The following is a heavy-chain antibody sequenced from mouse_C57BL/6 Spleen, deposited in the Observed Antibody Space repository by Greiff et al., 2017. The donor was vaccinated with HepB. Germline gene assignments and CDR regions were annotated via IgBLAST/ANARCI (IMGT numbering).Heavy chain of an antibody. CDR1: GFTFSSYG. J-gene: IGHJ4*01. D-gene: IGHD1-1*01. Sequence: EVNVVESGGDLVKPGGSLKLSCAASGFTFSSYGMSWVRQTPDKRLEWVATISSGGSYTYYPDSVKGRFTISRDNAKNTLYLQMSSLKSEDTAMYYCARRGYGSSYDAMDYWGQGTSVTVSS. V-gene: IGHV5-6*01. CDR2: ISSGGSYT. CDR3: ARRGYGSSYDAMDY.